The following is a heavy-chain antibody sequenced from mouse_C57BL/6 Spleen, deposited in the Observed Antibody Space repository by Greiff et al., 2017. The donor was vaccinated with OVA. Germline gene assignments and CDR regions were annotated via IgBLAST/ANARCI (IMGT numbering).Heavy chain of an antibody. Sequence: VQLQQSGPELVKPGASVKISCKASGYTFTDYYMNWVKQSHGKSLEWIGDINPNNGGTSYNQKFKGKATLTVDKSSSTAYMELRSLTSEDSAVYYGARGTVDYWGKGTTLTVSS. CDR1: GYTFTDYY. J-gene: IGHJ2*01. D-gene: IGHD3-1*01. CDR3: ARGTVDY. CDR2: INPNNGGT. V-gene: IGHV1-26*01.